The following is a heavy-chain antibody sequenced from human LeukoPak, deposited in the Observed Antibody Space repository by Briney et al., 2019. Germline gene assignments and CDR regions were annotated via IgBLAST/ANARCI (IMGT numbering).Heavy chain of an antibody. D-gene: IGHD2-15*01. CDR3: ARDELGLGYCSGGSCYGMDV. CDR2: IIPIFGTA. V-gene: IGHV1-69*13. Sequence: SVKVSCKASGGTFSSYAISWVRQAPGQGLEWMGGIIPIFGTANYAQKFQGRVMITADESTSTAYMELSSLRSEDTAVYYCARDELGLGYCSGGSCYGMDVWGKGTTVTVST. J-gene: IGHJ6*04. CDR1: GGTFSSYA.